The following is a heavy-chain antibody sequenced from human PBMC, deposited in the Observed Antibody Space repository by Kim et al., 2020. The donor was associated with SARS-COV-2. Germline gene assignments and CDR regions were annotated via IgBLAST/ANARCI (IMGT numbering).Heavy chain of an antibody. Sequence: YPGDVDTRYSPSFQGQVTISADKSISTAYLQWSSLKASDTAMYYCARIGDYWGQGTLVTVSS. CDR3: ARIGDY. CDR2: YPGDVDT. D-gene: IGHD2-15*01. V-gene: IGHV5-51*01. J-gene: IGHJ4*02.